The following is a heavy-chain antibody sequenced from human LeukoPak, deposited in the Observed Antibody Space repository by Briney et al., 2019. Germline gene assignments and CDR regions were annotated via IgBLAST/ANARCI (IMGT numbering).Heavy chain of an antibody. CDR1: GGSISSYY. V-gene: IGHV4-59*01. Sequence: SETLSLTCTVSGGSISSYYWSWIRQPPGKGLGWIGYIYYSGSTNYNPSLKSRVTISVDTSKNQFSLKVSSVTAADTAVYYCARASGSGWPPPGFDYWGQGTLVTVSS. CDR3: ARASGSGWPPPGFDY. J-gene: IGHJ4*02. CDR2: IYYSGST. D-gene: IGHD6-19*01.